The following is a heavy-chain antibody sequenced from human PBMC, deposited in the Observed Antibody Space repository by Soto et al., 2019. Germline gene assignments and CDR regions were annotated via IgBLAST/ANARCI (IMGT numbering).Heavy chain of an antibody. J-gene: IGHJ4*02. Sequence: QITLKESGPTLVKPTQTLTLTCNFSGFSLTTDGVGVGWVRQPPGGALEWLSLLYWDDDERYSPTLQTRLTITKDPSKNQVDLIITNMDPVDTATYYCAHSRNLITEDAQVGDFDYWGQGILVTVSS. CDR1: GFSLTTDGVG. CDR3: AHSRNLITEDAQVGDFDY. V-gene: IGHV2-5*02. D-gene: IGHD3-10*01. CDR2: LYWDDDE.